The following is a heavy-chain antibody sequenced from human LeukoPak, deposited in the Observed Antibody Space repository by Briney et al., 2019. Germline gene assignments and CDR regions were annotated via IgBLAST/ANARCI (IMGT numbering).Heavy chain of an antibody. V-gene: IGHV3-30*18. CDR2: ISYDGSNK. Sequence: PGGSLRLSCAASGFTFSSYSMNWVRQAPGKGLEWVAVISYDGSNKYYADSVKGRFTISRDNSKNTLYLQMNSLRAEDTAMYYCAKDPGDYGLTGWFDPWGQGTLVTVSS. J-gene: IGHJ5*02. CDR1: GFTFSSYS. CDR3: AKDPGDYGLTGWFDP. D-gene: IGHD4-17*01.